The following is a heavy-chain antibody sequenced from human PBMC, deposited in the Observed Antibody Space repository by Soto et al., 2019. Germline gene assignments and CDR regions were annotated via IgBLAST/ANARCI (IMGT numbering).Heavy chain of an antibody. CDR1: GFTFSSYA. D-gene: IGHD4-17*01. V-gene: IGHV3-23*01. CDR2: ISGSGGST. CDR3: AKGRRFDGDYGWFDP. J-gene: IGHJ5*02. Sequence: EVQLLESGGGLVQPGGSLRLSCAASGFTFSSYAMSWVRQAPGKGLEWVSAISGSGGSTYYADSVKGRFTISRDNSKNTLYLQMNSLRAGDTAVYYCAKGRRFDGDYGWFDPWGQGTLVTVSS.